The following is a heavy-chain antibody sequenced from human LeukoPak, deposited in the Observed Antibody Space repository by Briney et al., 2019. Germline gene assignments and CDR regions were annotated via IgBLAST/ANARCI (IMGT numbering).Heavy chain of an antibody. CDR2: IYTSGRT. V-gene: IGHV4-4*07. CDR3: ARQQLAIINAPFDY. CDR1: GGSISGYY. Sequence: WETLSLTCTVSGGSISGYYGSWIRQPAGKGLEWVGRIYTSGRTNYHPSLKSRVTMSVDTSKNQFSLKLSSVTAADTAVYYCARQQLAIINAPFDYWGQGTLVTVSS. J-gene: IGHJ4*02. D-gene: IGHD6-13*01.